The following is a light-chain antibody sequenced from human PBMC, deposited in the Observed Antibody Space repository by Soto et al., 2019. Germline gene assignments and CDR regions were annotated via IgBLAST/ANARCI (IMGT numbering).Light chain of an antibody. CDR3: QHYGYSLWT. CDR1: QSLTSSY. V-gene: IGKV3-20*01. J-gene: IGKJ1*01. Sequence: EIVLTQSPGTLSLSPGETATLSCRASQSLTSSYLAWYQQRPGQAPSLLIYGVSSRATGIPDRFSGSGSGTDFTLIITRLEPEDFAVYYCQHYGYSLWTFGQGTKVEIK. CDR2: GVS.